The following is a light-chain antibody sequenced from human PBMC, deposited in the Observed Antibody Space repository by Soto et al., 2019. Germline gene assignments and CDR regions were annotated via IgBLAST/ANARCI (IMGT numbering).Light chain of an antibody. CDR2: EGS. Sequence: QSALTQPASVSGSPGQSITISCTGTSSDVGSYNLVSWYQPHPGKAPKLMIYEGSKRPSGVSNRFSGSKSGNTASLTISGLQAEDEADYYCCSYAGSSTPHVVFGGGTKVTVL. CDR1: SSDVGSYNL. V-gene: IGLV2-23*01. J-gene: IGLJ2*01. CDR3: CSYAGSSTPHVV.